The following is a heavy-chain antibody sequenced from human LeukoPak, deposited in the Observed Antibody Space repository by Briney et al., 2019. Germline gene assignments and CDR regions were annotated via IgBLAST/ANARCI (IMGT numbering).Heavy chain of an antibody. CDR1: GYTLTELS. J-gene: IGHJ5*02. V-gene: IGHV3-21*01. D-gene: IGHD6-13*01. CDR3: ARGVPQQCWFDP. CDR2: ISGNSNSI. Sequence: AASVKVSCKVSGYTLTELSVHWVRQAPGKGLEWVSSISGNSNSIYYADSVKGRFTVSRDNAKNSLFLRMNSLRVEDTAVYYCARGVPQQCWFDPWGQGTLVTVSS.